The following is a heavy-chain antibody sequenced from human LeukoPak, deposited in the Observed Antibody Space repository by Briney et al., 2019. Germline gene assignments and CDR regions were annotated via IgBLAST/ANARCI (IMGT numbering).Heavy chain of an antibody. V-gene: IGHV4-39*01. CDR2: IDYSGTT. D-gene: IGHD1-26*01. CDR3: ARGGKSGSYGYYFDF. CDR1: GDSFSGDSFY. Sequence: SETLSLTCTVSGDSFSGDSFYWGWIRQPPGKGLEWIGSIDYSGTTSYNPSVRSRVTISVHTSKNQLSLKLYSVTAADTAVYYCARGGKSGSYGYYFDFWGQGTLVTVSS. J-gene: IGHJ4*02.